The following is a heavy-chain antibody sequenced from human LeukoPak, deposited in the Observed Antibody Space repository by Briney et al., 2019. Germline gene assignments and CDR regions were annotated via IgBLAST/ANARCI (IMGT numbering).Heavy chain of an antibody. Sequence: PGGSLRLSCAASGFTFNTYAMSWVRQGPGKGLEWVANINQDGSEKTFVDSVKGRFTISRDNAKNSLFLQMNSLRAEDTAVYYRARDQYYSDSSGYYYYFDYWGQGTLVTVSS. CDR1: GFTFNTYA. CDR2: INQDGSEK. V-gene: IGHV3-7*01. D-gene: IGHD3-22*01. J-gene: IGHJ4*02. CDR3: ARDQYYSDSSGYYYYFDY.